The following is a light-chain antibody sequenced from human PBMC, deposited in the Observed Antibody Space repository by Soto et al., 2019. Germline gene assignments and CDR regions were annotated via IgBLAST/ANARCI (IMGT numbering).Light chain of an antibody. CDR2: DVS. CDR3: SSFTSRSSLV. J-gene: IGLJ2*01. Sequence: QSALTQPASVPGSPGQSITLSCTGTNSDVGGYDFVSWYQQHPGKAPKLMVYDVSNRPSGVSNRFSGSKSGNTASLTISGLQAEDEATYFCSSFTSRSSLVFGGGTKLTVL. CDR1: NSDVGGYDF. V-gene: IGLV2-14*03.